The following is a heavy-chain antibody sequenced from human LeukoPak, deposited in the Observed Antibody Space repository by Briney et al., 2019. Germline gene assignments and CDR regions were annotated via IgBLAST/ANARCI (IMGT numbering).Heavy chain of an antibody. V-gene: IGHV3-30-3*01. CDR3: ARDGSDGSGSYNYFDY. CDR1: GFTFSDYS. D-gene: IGHD3-10*01. Sequence: GGSLRLSCAASGFTFSDYSMHWVRQAPGKGLEWVALILYDGSNKYYADSVKGRFTISRDNAKNSLYLQMNSLRAEDTAVYYCARDGSDGSGSYNYFDYWGQGTLVTVSS. J-gene: IGHJ4*02. CDR2: ILYDGSNK.